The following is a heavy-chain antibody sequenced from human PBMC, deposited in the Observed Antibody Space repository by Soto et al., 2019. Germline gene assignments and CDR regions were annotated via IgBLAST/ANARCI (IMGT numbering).Heavy chain of an antibody. Sequence: VGSLRLSCAASGFTFSSYAMSWVRQAPGKGLEWVSVVGASGTSTYYTDSVKGRFTISRDNSKNTLYLQMNSLRVDDTAVYYCARTYYYDSTGYYRTFDYWGQGTLVTVSS. V-gene: IGHV3-23*01. J-gene: IGHJ4*02. CDR2: VGASGTST. D-gene: IGHD3-22*01. CDR1: GFTFSSYA. CDR3: ARTYYYDSTGYYRTFDY.